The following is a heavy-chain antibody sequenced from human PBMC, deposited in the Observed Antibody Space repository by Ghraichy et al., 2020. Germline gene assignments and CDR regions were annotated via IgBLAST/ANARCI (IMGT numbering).Heavy chain of an antibody. D-gene: IGHD3-10*02. CDR1: GGSISSGGYY. V-gene: IGHV4-31*03. Sequence: SETLSLTCTVSGGSISSGGYYWSWIRQHPGKGLEWIGYIYYSGSTYYNPSLKSRVTISVDTSKNQFSLKLSSVTAADTAVYCCARGPWDTMCMDVWGQGTTVTVSS. J-gene: IGHJ6*02. CDR3: ARGPWDTMCMDV. CDR2: IYYSGST.